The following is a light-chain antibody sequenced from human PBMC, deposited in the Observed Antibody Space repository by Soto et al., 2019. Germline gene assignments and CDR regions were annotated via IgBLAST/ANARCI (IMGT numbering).Light chain of an antibody. Sequence: SYELTQPLSVSVALGQTARITGGGNNIGSKNVHWYQQKPGQAPVLVIYRDSNRPSGIPERLSGSNSGNTATLTISRAQAGDEADYYCQVWDSSTARVFGGGTKLTVL. CDR1: NIGSKN. CDR2: RDS. CDR3: QVWDSSTARV. J-gene: IGLJ3*02. V-gene: IGLV3-9*01.